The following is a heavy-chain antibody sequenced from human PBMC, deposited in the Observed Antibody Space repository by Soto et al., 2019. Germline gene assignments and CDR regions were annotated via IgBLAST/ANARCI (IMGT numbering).Heavy chain of an antibody. CDR1: GYTFTGYY. J-gene: IGHJ4*02. D-gene: IGHD3-22*01. V-gene: IGHV1-2*04. CDR3: ARSRGYYDSSGYTDY. CDR2: INPNSGGT. Sequence: AAVKVSCKASGYTFTGYYMHWVRQAPGQGLEWMGWINPNSGGTNYAQKFQGWVTMTRDTSISTAYMELSRLRSDDTAVYYCARSRGYYDSSGYTDYSGQATLLSV.